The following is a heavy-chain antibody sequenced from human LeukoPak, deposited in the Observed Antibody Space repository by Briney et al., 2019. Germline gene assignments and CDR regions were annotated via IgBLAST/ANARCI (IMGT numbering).Heavy chain of an antibody. D-gene: IGHD3-3*01. V-gene: IGHV3-30*02. CDR1: GFTFSSYW. J-gene: IGHJ4*02. CDR2: IRYNGNNQ. CDR3: AGHFGAWHYFDY. Sequence: GGSLRLSCAASGFTFSSYWMNWVRQAPGKGLEWVAFIRYNGNNQYYADSVKGRFTISRDNSKNTLYLQMNSLRPEDTAVYYCAGHFGAWHYFDYWGQGTLVTVSS.